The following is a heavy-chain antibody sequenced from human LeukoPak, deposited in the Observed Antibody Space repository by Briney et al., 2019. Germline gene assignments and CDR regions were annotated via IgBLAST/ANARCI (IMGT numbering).Heavy chain of an antibody. D-gene: IGHD5/OR15-5a*01. CDR3: VRGGIRVSGIDAFDI. V-gene: IGHV3-13*01. CDR1: GFTFRDYD. J-gene: IGHJ3*02. CDR2: IGIGDDT. Sequence: GGSLRLSCAASGFTFRDYDMHWVRQTPGRGLGWVSAIGIGDDTHYTDSVKGRLTISRENAKNSLYLQMSSLRDGDTAMYYCVRGGIRVSGIDAFDIWGHGPVVTVSS.